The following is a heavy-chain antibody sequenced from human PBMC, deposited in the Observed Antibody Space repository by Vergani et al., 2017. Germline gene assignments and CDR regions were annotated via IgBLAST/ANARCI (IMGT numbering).Heavy chain of an antibody. Sequence: EVQLVESGGGLVQPGGSLRLSCSASGFTFRSYAMSWVRQAPGKGLEWVSAISGSGGSKYYADSVKGRFTISRDNSKNTLYLQMNSLRAEDTAVYYCARDRITIFGGVTYYYYMDVWGKGTTVTVSS. J-gene: IGHJ6*03. CDR3: ARDRITIFGGVTYYYYMDV. CDR1: GFTFRSYA. CDR2: ISGSGGSK. D-gene: IGHD3-3*01. V-gene: IGHV3-23*04.